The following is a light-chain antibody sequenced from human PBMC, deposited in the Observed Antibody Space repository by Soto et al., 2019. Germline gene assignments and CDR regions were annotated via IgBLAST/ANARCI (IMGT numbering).Light chain of an antibody. CDR3: QQYDILPIT. V-gene: IGKV1-33*01. CDR2: DAS. Sequence: DIQMTQSPSSLFASVGDRVTITCQATQDINIYLNWYKQKPGKAPNILSYDASNLEIGVPSRFSGSGSGTHFTFTISSLQTEDIGTYYCQQYDILPITFGRGTRLEIK. CDR1: QDINIY. J-gene: IGKJ5*01.